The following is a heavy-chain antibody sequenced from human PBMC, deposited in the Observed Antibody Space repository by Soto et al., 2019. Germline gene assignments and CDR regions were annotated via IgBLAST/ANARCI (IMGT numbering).Heavy chain of an antibody. J-gene: IGHJ5*01. D-gene: IGHD2-21*02. CDR3: GRDVVVVTAIRGWFDS. CDR1: AGTFSSYA. V-gene: IGHV1-69*12. CDR2: IIPMFGTP. Sequence: QVQLVQSGAEVKKPGSSVKVSCKATAGTFSSYAISWVRQAPGQGLEWMGGIIPMFGTPNYAQKFQGRVTIAADESPSTADMELSSLRSEDTAVYYCGRDVVVVTAIRGWFDSWGQGTLVTVSS.